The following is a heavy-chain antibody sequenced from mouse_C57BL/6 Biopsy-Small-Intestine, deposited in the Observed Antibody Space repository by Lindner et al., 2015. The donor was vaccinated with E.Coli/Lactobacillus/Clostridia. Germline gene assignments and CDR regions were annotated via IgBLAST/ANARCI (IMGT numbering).Heavy chain of an antibody. J-gene: IGHJ3*01. D-gene: IGHD2-4*01. V-gene: IGHV1-81*01. CDR1: GYTFTSYG. CDR3: ARGSIYYDYVWFAY. Sequence: VQLQESGAELARPGASVKLSCKASGYTFTSYGISWVKQRTGQGLEWIGEIYPRSGNTYYNEKFKGKATLTADKSSSTAYMELRSLTSEDSAVYFCARGSIYYDYVWFAYWGQGTLVTVSA. CDR2: IYPRSGNT.